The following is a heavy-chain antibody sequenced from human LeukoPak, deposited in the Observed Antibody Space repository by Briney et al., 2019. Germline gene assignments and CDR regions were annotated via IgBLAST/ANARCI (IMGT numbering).Heavy chain of an antibody. CDR2: INPSGGST. CDR1: GYTFTSYY. D-gene: IGHD6-19*01. J-gene: IGHJ5*02. V-gene: IGHV1-46*01. Sequence: ASVKVSCKASGYTFTSYYMHCVRQAPGQGLEWMGIINPSGGSTNYAQKFQGRVTMTRDTSTSTVYMELSSLRSEDTAVYYCARGGQTGWYKDWFDPWGQGTLVTVSS. CDR3: ARGGQTGWYKDWFDP.